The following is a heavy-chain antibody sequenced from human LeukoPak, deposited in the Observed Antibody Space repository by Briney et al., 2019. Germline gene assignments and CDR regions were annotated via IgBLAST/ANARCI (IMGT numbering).Heavy chain of an antibody. J-gene: IGHJ5*02. CDR2: IKEDGSAK. CDR3: AKDGQSPFDT. Sequence: GGSLRLSCAPSGLTFSMYWMSWVRQSPGEGLEWVANIKEDGSAKYYVDSVRGRFTISRDNAKSSLYLQMNSLRADDTAVYYCAKDGQSPFDTWGQGTLVTVSS. V-gene: IGHV3-7*01. CDR1: GLTFSMYW. D-gene: IGHD3/OR15-3a*01.